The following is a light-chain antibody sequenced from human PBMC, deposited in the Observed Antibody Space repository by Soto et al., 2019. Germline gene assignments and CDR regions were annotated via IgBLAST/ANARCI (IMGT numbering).Light chain of an antibody. CDR3: MQALRIPWT. CDR2: LGS. J-gene: IGKJ1*01. V-gene: IGKV2-28*01. Sequence: DIVMTQSPLSLPVTPGEPASISCRSSQSLLYSNGYNYLDWYLQKPGQSPQVLIYLGSNRASGVPDRFTGSGSGTDFTLKISRVEAEDAGVYYCMQALRIPWTFGQGTRVEIK. CDR1: QSLLYSNGYNY.